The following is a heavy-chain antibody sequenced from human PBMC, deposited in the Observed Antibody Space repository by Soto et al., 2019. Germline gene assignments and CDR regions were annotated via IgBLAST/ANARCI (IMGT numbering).Heavy chain of an antibody. Sequence: SETLSLTCTVSGGSISSSSYYWGWIRQPPGKGLEWIGSFHYGGSTYYNPSLKSRVTISVDTSKNDFSLQLSSVTAADTAVYYCSRSPGDWAPCDYWGQGTLVT. CDR3: SRSPGDWAPCDY. J-gene: IGHJ4*02. CDR1: GGSISSSSYY. V-gene: IGHV4-39*02. D-gene: IGHD3-10*01. CDR2: FHYGGST.